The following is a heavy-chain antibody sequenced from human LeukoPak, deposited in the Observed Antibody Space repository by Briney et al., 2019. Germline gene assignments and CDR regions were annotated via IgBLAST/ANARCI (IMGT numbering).Heavy chain of an antibody. CDR3: PSYHSGNYYEGLNWFDP. CDR2: IYNSVNT. Sequence: SETLSLTCTVSGDSISSSNFYWVWIRQSPGKGLGWIGTIYNSVNTYYNPSLKSRLAKSVDTSRNLFSLKLTSVTAADTAVYYCPSYHSGNYYEGLNWFDPWGQGTLVTVSS. V-gene: IGHV4-39*01. J-gene: IGHJ5*02. CDR1: GDSISSSNFY. D-gene: IGHD3-10*01.